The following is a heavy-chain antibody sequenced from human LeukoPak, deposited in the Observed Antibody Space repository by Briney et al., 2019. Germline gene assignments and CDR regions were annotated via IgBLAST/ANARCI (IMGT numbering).Heavy chain of an antibody. CDR3: ARAHLSSSSTDYMDV. CDR1: GFTVSSNY. V-gene: IGHV3-66*01. D-gene: IGHD6-6*01. Sequence: GGSLRLSCAAPGFTVSSNYMSWVRQAPGKGLEWVSVIYSGGSTYYADSVKGRFTISRDNSKNTLSLQMNSLRPEDTAVYYCARAHLSSSSTDYMDVWGKGTTVTVSS. CDR2: IYSGGST. J-gene: IGHJ6*03.